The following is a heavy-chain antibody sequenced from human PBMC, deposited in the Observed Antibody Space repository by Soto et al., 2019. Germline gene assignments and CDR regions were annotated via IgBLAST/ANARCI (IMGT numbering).Heavy chain of an antibody. D-gene: IGHD5-18*01. J-gene: IGHJ6*02. CDR3: ARVSYPYYYYGMDV. CDR1: GFTVSSNY. V-gene: IGHV3-66*01. CDR2: IYSGGST. Sequence: EVQLVESGGGLVQPGGSLRLSCAASGFTVSSNYMSWVRQAPGKGLEWVSVIYSGGSTYYADSVKGRFTISRDNSKNTLYLQMNSLRAEDTAVYYCARVSYPYYYYGMDVWGQGTTVTVSS.